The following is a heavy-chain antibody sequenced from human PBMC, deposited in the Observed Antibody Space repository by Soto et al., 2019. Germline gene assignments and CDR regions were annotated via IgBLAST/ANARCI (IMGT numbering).Heavy chain of an antibody. CDR2: IIPIFGTA. J-gene: IGHJ4*02. V-gene: IGHV1-69*13. CDR3: ARALGLRYSSGWSPFDY. Sequence: ASVKVSCKASGGTFSSYAISWVRQAPGQGLEWMGGIIPIFGTANYAQKFQGRVTITADESTSTAYMELSSLRSEDTAVYYCARALGLRYSSGWSPFDYWGQGTLVTVSS. D-gene: IGHD6-19*01. CDR1: GGTFSSYA.